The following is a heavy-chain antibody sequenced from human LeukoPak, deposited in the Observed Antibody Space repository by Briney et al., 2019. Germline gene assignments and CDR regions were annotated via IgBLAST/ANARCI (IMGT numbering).Heavy chain of an antibody. J-gene: IGHJ4*02. Sequence: YAASVKGRFIISRDDSKSIAYLQMNSLKSEDTAIYYCTRDQGIPDTTPREYFDYWGQGTPVTVSS. D-gene: IGHD2-15*01. V-gene: IGHV3-49*02. CDR3: TRDQGIPDTTPREYFDY.